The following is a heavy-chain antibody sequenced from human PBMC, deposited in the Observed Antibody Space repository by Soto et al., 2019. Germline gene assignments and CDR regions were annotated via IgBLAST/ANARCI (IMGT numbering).Heavy chain of an antibody. J-gene: IGHJ4*02. CDR2: ISYDGSNK. V-gene: IGHV3-30*04. Sequence: PGGSLRLSCAASGFTFSSYAMNWVRQAPGKGLEWVAVISYDGSNKYYADSVRGRFTISRDNSKDTLDLQMNSLRVEDTAVYYCARDLPEYSNGWYPSELGYWGQGTLVTVSS. D-gene: IGHD6-19*01. CDR3: ARDLPEYSNGWYPSELGY. CDR1: GFTFSSYA.